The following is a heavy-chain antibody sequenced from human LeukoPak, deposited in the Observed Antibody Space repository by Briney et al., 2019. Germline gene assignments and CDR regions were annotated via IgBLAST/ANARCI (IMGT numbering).Heavy chain of an antibody. Sequence: GASGKVSCKASGYTFTSYGISWVRQAPGQGLEWMGWINPNSGGTNYAQKFQGRVTMTRDTSISTAYMELSRLRSDDTAVYYCARAPDTARDYWGQGTLVTVSS. V-gene: IGHV1-2*02. D-gene: IGHD5-18*01. CDR3: ARAPDTARDY. J-gene: IGHJ4*02. CDR1: GYTFTSYG. CDR2: INPNSGGT.